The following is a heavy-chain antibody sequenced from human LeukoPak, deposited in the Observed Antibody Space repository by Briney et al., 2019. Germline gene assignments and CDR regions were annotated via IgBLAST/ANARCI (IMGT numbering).Heavy chain of an antibody. J-gene: IGHJ3*01. V-gene: IGHV3-23*01. Sequence: GGSLRLSCAASGFSFSTYAMTWVRQAPGKGLEWVSAFSATDGSTQYAESVKGRFTISKDSTTNTLFLQINSLRAEDTAVYYCARCQIAAAGTGAFDVWGQGTMVSVSS. CDR3: ARCQIAAAGTGAFDV. D-gene: IGHD6-13*01. CDR2: FSATDGST. CDR1: GFSFSTYA.